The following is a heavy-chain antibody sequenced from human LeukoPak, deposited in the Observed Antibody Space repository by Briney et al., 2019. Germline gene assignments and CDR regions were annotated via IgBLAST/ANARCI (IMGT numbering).Heavy chain of an antibody. CDR3: ARDKYSSGWFYFDY. V-gene: IGHV3-53*01. CDR2: IYSAGST. D-gene: IGHD6-19*01. CDR1: GFTVSSNY. J-gene: IGHJ4*02. Sequence: SGGSLRLSCAASGFTVSSNYMYWVRQAPGKRLEWVSVIYSAGSTYYADSVKGRFTISRDNSKNTLYLQMNSLRAEDTAVYYCARDKYSSGWFYFDYWGQGSLVTVSS.